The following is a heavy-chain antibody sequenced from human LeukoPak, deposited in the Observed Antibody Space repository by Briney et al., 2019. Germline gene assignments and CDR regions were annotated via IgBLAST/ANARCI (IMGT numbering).Heavy chain of an antibody. D-gene: IGHD7-27*01. CDR2: INHGGST. CDR1: GGSFSGYY. V-gene: IGHV4-34*01. Sequence: SETLSLTCAVYGGSFSGYYWSWIRQPPGKGLEWIGEINHGGSTNYNPSLKSRVTISVDTSKNQFSLKLSSVTAADTAVYYCARQPLGSLDYWGQGTLVTVSS. CDR3: ARQPLGSLDY. J-gene: IGHJ4*02.